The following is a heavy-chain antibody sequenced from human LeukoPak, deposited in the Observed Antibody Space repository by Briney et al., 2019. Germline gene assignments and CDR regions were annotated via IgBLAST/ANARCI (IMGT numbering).Heavy chain of an antibody. D-gene: IGHD3-10*01. CDR2: ISYSGTT. Sequence: PSKTLSLTCTVSGGSMSSYYWSWIRQSPGKGLEWVGYISYSGTTNYNPSLKSRVTISLGTSKNRFSLNLTSVTAADTAVYYCARHGSGTSLALYPWGQGTLVTVSS. V-gene: IGHV4-59*08. CDR1: GGSMSSYY. CDR3: ARHGSGTSLALYP. J-gene: IGHJ5*02.